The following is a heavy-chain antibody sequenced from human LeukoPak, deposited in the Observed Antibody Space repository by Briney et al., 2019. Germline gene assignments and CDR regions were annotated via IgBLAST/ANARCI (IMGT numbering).Heavy chain of an antibody. CDR1: GGSISSYY. CDR2: IYYSGST. V-gene: IGHV4-59*01. Sequence: SETLSLTCTGSGGSISSYYWSWIRQPPGKGREWIGHIYYSGSTNYNPSLKSRVTISVDTSKNQFSLKLSSVTAADTDVYYCARASLYGSSSPDFDYWGQGTLVTVSS. D-gene: IGHD6-6*01. CDR3: ARASLYGSSSPDFDY. J-gene: IGHJ4*02.